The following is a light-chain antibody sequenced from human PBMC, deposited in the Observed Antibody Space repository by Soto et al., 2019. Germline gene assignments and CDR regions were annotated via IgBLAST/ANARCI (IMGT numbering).Light chain of an antibody. J-gene: IGKJ1*01. V-gene: IGKV3-11*01. CDR2: DAS. CDR1: QTVSSY. Sequence: EIVLTQSPATLSLSPGERATLSCRASQTVSSYLLWYQQKPGQAPSLLIYDASNRATGIPARFSGSGSGTEFPLTISRLEPEDFAVYYCQQYGSSGTFGQGTKGDIK. CDR3: QQYGSSGT.